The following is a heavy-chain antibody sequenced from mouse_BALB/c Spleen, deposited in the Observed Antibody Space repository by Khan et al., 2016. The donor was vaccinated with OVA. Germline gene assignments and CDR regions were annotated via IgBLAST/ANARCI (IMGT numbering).Heavy chain of an antibody. D-gene: IGHD2-12*01. Sequence: EVQLQQSGPELMKPGASVKISCKASGYSFTTYYLHWVMQSHGESLEWIGYVDPFSGGTTYNQKFKGKATLTVDTSSSTAYMHRSNLTSEDSAVYYCTRHCYVAWFAYWGQGTLVTVSA. J-gene: IGHJ3*01. CDR2: VDPFSGGT. CDR3: TRHCYVAWFAY. CDR1: GYSFTTYY. V-gene: IGHV1S135*01.